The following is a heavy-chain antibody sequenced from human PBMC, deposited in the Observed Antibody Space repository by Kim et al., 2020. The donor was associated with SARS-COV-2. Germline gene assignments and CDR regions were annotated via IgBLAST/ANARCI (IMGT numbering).Heavy chain of an antibody. J-gene: IGHJ4*02. Sequence: GGSLRLSCAASGFTFSSYSMNWVRQAPGKGLEWVSSISSSSSYIYYADSVKGRFTISRDNAKNSLYLQMNSLRAEDTAVYYCAREGLPPNHLFGGVIVHFDYWGQGTLVTVSS. D-gene: IGHD3-16*02. V-gene: IGHV3-21*01. CDR1: GFTFSSYS. CDR2: ISSSSSYI. CDR3: AREGLPPNHLFGGVIVHFDY.